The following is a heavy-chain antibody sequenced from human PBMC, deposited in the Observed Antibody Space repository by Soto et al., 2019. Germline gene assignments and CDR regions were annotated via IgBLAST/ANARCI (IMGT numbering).Heavy chain of an antibody. Sequence: SETLSLTCAVYGGSFIGYYWSWIRQPPGKGLEWIGEINHSGSTNYNPSLKSRVTISVDTSKNQFSLKLSSVTAADTAVYYCAFGGYYYYYGMDVWGQGTTVTVSS. J-gene: IGHJ6*02. CDR1: GGSFIGYY. CDR2: INHSGST. CDR3: AFGGYYYYYGMDV. D-gene: IGHD3-10*01. V-gene: IGHV4-34*01.